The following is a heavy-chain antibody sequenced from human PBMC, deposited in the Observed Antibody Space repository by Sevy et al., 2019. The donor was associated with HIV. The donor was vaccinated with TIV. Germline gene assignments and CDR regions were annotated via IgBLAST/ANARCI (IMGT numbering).Heavy chain of an antibody. CDR3: VSLFLSYRSGWSYFDY. J-gene: IGHJ4*02. Sequence: GGSLRLSCAISGFTVNDKYIIWVRQAPGKGLEWVSVIFSSGSTYYADAAKGRFTISRDNSKNTVDLQMNNVRSEDSAVYYCVSLFLSYRSGWSYFDYWGQGTLVTVSS. V-gene: IGHV3-66*02. CDR1: GFTVNDKY. D-gene: IGHD6-19*01. CDR2: IFSSGST.